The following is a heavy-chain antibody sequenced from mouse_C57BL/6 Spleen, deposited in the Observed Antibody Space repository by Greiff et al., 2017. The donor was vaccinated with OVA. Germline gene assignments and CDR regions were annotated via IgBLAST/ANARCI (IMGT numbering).Heavy chain of an antibody. CDR2: IDPEAGDT. J-gene: IGHJ2*01. CDR1: GFNIKDYY. Sequence: VQLQQSGAELVRPGASVKLSCTASGFNIKDYYMHWVKQRPEQGLEWIGRIDPEAGDTEYAPKFQGKATMTADTSSNTAYLQLSSLTSEDTAVYYCTTSLGYDYDEGYWGQGTTLTVSS. D-gene: IGHD2-4*01. CDR3: TTSLGYDYDEGY. V-gene: IGHV14-1*01.